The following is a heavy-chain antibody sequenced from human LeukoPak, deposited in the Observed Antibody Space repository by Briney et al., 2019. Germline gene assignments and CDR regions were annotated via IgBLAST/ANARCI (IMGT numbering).Heavy chain of an antibody. Sequence: PGGSLRLSCATSGFTFRNFGMHWVRQAPGKGLEWVTFIWYDGSNKYYVDSVKGRFTISRDNSKSTVYLEMHSLRAEDTAVYYCARDRSTSYFDYWGLGTLVTVSS. D-gene: IGHD2-2*01. CDR1: GFTFRNFG. J-gene: IGHJ4*02. V-gene: IGHV3-33*01. CDR2: IWYDGSNK. CDR3: ARDRSTSYFDY.